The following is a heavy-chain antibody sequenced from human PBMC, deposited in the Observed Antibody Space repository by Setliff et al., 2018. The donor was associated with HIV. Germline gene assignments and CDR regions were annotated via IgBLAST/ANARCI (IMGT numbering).Heavy chain of an antibody. D-gene: IGHD3-10*01. CDR3: VRRTDYYGSGSESSFDY. J-gene: IGHJ4*02. CDR1: GYSISSGHY. V-gene: IGHV4-38-2*01. Sequence: PSETLSLTCAVSGYSISSGHYWGWIRQPPGKGLEWIGSIYHSGTTYYNPSLKSRVAISVDTSKNHFSLILTSVTAADTAVYYCVRRTDYYGSGSESSFDYWGQGTLVTVSS. CDR2: IYHSGTT.